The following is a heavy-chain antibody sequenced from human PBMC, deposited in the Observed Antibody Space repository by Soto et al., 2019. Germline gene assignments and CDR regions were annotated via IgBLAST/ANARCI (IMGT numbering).Heavy chain of an antibody. V-gene: IGHV3-30-3*01. CDR2: ISYDGSNK. CDR1: GFTFSSYA. CDR3: ARGRYYYDSSGYYYDPHDAFDI. Sequence: PGGSLRLSCAASGFTFSSYAMHWVRQAPGKXLEWVAVISYDGSNKYYADSVKGRFTISRDNSKNTLYLQMNSLRAEDTAVYYCARGRYYYDSSGYYYDPHDAFDIWGQGTMVTVSS. J-gene: IGHJ3*02. D-gene: IGHD3-22*01.